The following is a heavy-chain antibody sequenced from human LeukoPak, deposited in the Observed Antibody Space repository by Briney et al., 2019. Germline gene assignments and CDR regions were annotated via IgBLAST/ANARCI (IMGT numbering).Heavy chain of an antibody. D-gene: IGHD3-22*01. CDR3: AKVSSTYYYDSDGLYFDY. V-gene: IGHV3-30*18. J-gene: IGHJ4*02. CDR2: ISYDGSNK. CDR1: GFTFSSYG. Sequence: PGGSLRLSCGASGFTFSSYGMHWVRQAPGKGLEWVAVISYDGSNKYYADSVKGRFTISRDNSKNTLYLQMNSLRAEDTAVYYCAKVSSTYYYDSDGLYFDYWGQGTLVTVSS.